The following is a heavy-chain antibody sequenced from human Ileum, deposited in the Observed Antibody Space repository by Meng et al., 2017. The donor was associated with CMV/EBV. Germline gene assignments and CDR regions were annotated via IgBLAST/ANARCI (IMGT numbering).Heavy chain of an antibody. CDR3: AREENTVNQFEY. D-gene: IGHD4-17*01. J-gene: IGHJ4*02. CDR1: GGSFSSFS. V-gene: IGHV4-34*01. Sequence: QVQLHAWCAGLLKPSETLSLTCGVNGGSFSSFSWTWIRQPPGKGPEWIGDINHRGTTNYSPSLKSRVTISIDTSKKQFSLKVTSVTAADTAVYYCAREENTVNQFEYWGQGTLVTVSS. CDR2: INHRGTT.